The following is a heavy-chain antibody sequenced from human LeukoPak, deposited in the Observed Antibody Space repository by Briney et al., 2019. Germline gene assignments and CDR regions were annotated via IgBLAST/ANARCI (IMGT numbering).Heavy chain of an antibody. V-gene: IGHV4-34*01. CDR3: ARAFGAYCTNGVCYHFDY. CDR2: INHSGST. J-gene: IGHJ4*02. Sequence: SETLSLTCAVYGGSFSGYYWSWIRQPPGKGLEWIGEINHSGSTNYNPSLKSRVTISVDTSKNQFPLKLSSVTAADTAVYYCARAFGAYCTNGVCYHFDYWGQGTLVTVSS. D-gene: IGHD2-8*01. CDR1: GGSFSGYY.